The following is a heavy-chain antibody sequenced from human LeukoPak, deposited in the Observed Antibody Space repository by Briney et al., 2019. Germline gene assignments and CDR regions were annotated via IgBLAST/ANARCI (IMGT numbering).Heavy chain of an antibody. CDR1: GGSISSYY. D-gene: IGHD3-16*02. CDR2: IYYSGST. CDR3: ARAQSGTLGEFSL. J-gene: IGHJ4*02. V-gene: IGHV4-59*01. Sequence: SETLSLTCAVSGGSISSYYWNWIRQPPGKGLEWIGYIYYSGSTDYNPSLKSRVTISVDTSKNQFSLKLSSVTAADTAVYYCARAQSGTLGEFSLWGQGTLVTVSS.